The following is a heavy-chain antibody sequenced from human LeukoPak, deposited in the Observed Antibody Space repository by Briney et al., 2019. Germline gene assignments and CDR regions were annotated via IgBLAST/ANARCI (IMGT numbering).Heavy chain of an antibody. CDR3: AKVISYSSGRYDDY. CDR1: GFTFSSYA. Sequence: PGGSLGLSCAASGFTFSSYAMSWVRQAPGKGLEWVSAISGSGGSTYYADSVKGRFTISRDNSKNTLYLQMNSLRAEDTAVYYCAKVISYSSGRYDDYWGQGTLVTVSS. V-gene: IGHV3-23*01. CDR2: ISGSGGST. D-gene: IGHD6-19*01. J-gene: IGHJ4*02.